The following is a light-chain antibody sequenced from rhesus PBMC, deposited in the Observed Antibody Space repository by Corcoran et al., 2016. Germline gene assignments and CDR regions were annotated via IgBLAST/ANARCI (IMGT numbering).Light chain of an antibody. V-gene: IGKV1-69*01. CDR3: QQYNSLPPT. Sequence: DIQMTQSPSSLSASVGDRVTITCRASQGISNWLAWYQQKPGKAPKLLIYRASNLETGVPSRFSGSGSGTDFTLTISSLQPEVIATYYCQQYNSLPPTFGGGTKVEIK. CDR1: QGISNW. CDR2: RAS. J-gene: IGKJ4*01.